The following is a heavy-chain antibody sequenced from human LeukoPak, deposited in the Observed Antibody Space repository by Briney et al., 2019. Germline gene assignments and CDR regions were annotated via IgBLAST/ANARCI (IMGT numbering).Heavy chain of an antibody. Sequence: SETLSLTCAVYSGSFSGYYWTWFRQPPGKGLEWVGEFNHNWGAKYNPSLQSRVIISVDTSKNQFSLKLRSVTAADTAVYYCARDRLVVAGDWFDPWGQGTLVTVSS. J-gene: IGHJ5*02. CDR3: ARDRLVVAGDWFDP. D-gene: IGHD2-15*01. V-gene: IGHV4-34*01. CDR1: SGSFSGYY. CDR2: FNHNWGA.